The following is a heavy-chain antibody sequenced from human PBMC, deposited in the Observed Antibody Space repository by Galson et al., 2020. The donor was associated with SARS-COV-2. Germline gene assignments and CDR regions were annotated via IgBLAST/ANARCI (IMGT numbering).Heavy chain of an antibody. J-gene: IGHJ4*02. CDR2: ISYDGSNK. CDR1: GFPFSSYG. Sequence: GGSLRLSCAASGFPFSSYGMHWVRQAPGKGLEWVAVISYDGSNKYYADSVKGRFTISRDNSKNTLYLQMNSLRAEDTAVYYCAKDRVGSSWAVSDYWGQGTLVTVSS. V-gene: IGHV3-30*18. CDR3: AKDRVGSSWAVSDY. D-gene: IGHD6-13*01.